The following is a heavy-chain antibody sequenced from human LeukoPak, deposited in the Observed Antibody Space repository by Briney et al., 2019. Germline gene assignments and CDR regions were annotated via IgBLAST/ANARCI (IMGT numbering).Heavy chain of an antibody. V-gene: IGHV3-33*06. CDR1: GFTFSSYG. CDR3: AKDIQLST. Sequence: PGGSLRLSCVVSGFTFSSYGMHWVRQAPGKGLEWVALIWYDGSNKYYADSVKGRFTISRDNSKNTLSLQMNSLRVEDTAMYFCAKDIQLSTWGLGTMVTVSS. D-gene: IGHD5-24*01. J-gene: IGHJ3*01. CDR2: IWYDGSNK.